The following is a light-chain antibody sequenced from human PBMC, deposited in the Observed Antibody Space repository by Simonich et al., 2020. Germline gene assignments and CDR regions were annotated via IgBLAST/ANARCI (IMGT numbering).Light chain of an antibody. CDR2: DVS. CDR3: SSYTSSSTYV. J-gene: IGLJ1*01. CDR1: SSDVVGYTY. Sequence: QSALTQPASVSGSPGQSITISCTGTSSDVVGYTYVSWYQQHPCKAPKIMIYDVSKRPSVVSNRFSGSKAGNTASLTISGLQAEDEADYYCSSYTSSSTYVFGTGTKVTVL. V-gene: IGLV2-14*01.